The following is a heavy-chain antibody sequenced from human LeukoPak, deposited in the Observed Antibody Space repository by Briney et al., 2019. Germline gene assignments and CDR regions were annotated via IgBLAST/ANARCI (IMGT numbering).Heavy chain of an antibody. D-gene: IGHD3-10*01. J-gene: IGHJ3*02. CDR1: GFTFSSYS. CDR2: ISSSSSTI. Sequence: PGGSLRLSCAASGFTFSSYSMNWVRQAPGKGLEWVSYISSSSSTIYYADSVKGRFTISRDNAKNSLYLQMNSLRAEDTAVYYCARDDVNYYGSGSYYTDAFDIWGQGTMVTVSS. V-gene: IGHV3-48*01. CDR3: ARDDVNYYGSGSYYTDAFDI.